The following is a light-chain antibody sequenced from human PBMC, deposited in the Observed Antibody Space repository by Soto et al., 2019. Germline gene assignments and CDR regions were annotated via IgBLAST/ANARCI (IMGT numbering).Light chain of an antibody. Sequence: QSALTQPASVFGSPGQSITISCTGTSSDVGGYNFVSWYQQHPGKAPKLMIYEVSNRPSGVSNRFSGSESGNTASLTISGLQPEDEADYYCSSYTTSSTVVFGTGTKVTV. V-gene: IGLV2-14*03. CDR2: EVS. CDR1: SSDVGGYNF. J-gene: IGLJ1*01. CDR3: SSYTTSSTVV.